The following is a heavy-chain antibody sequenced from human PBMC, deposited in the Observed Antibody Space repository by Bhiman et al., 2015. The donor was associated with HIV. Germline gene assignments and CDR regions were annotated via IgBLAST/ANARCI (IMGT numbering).Heavy chain of an antibody. CDR1: GFSFNIYA. CDR2: ISSSSSYI. J-gene: IGHJ6*02. Sequence: EVQLVESGGGLVKPGGSLRLSCAASGFSFNIYAMTWVRQPPGKGLEWVSSISSSSSYIYYADSVKGRFTISRDNAKNSLYLQMNSLRAEDTAVYYCAREGRSSLFVDVWGQGTTVTVSS. V-gene: IGHV3-21*03. D-gene: IGHD3-16*02. CDR3: AREGRSSLFVDV.